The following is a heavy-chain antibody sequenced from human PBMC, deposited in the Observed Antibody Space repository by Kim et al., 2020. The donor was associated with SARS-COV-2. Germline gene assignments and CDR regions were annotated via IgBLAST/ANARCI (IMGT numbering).Heavy chain of an antibody. CDR1: GDSIRSDDYY. J-gene: IGHJ5*02. Sequence: SETLSLTCTVSGDSIRSDDYYWSSIRQSPGKGLEWIGYIFHSGGTRYNPSIKSRVSMSVDTSKNKFSLKLSSVTAADTAGYYCARVGGASSSRGCFEPWG. V-gene: IGHV4-30-4*01. D-gene: IGHD6-13*01. CDR2: IFHSGGT. CDR3: ARVGGASSSRGCFEP.